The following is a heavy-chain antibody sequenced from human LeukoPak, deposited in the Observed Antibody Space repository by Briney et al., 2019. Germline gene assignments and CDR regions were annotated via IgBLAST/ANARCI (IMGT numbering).Heavy chain of an antibody. V-gene: IGHV3-30*18. CDR2: ISYDGSNK. CDR3: AKDQGWELLLYHYYGMDV. CDR1: ESTFSSYG. Sequence: GGSLRLSCAASESTFSSYGMHWVRQAPGKGLEWVAVISYDGSNKYYADSVKGRFTISRDNSKNTLYLQMSSLRAEDTAVYYCAKDQGWELLLYHYYGMDVWGQGTTVTVSS. J-gene: IGHJ6*02. D-gene: IGHD1-26*01.